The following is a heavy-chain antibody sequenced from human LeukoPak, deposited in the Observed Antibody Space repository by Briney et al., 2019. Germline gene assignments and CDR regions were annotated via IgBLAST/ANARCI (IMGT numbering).Heavy chain of an antibody. V-gene: IGHV3-7*01. CDR1: GFTFSSYW. J-gene: IGHJ4*02. CDR3: ARDKQVGATHFDN. CDR2: IRQDGSEI. Sequence: GGSLRLSCAASGFTFSSYWMSWVRQAPGKGLEWVANIRQDGSEIYYVDSVKGRFTISRDNAKNSLYLQMNSLRAEDTAVYYCARDKQVGATHFDNWGQGTLVTVSS. D-gene: IGHD1-26*01.